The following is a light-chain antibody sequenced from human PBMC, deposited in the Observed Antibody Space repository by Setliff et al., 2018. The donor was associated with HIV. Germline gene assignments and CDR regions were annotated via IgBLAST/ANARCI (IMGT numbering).Light chain of an antibody. CDR1: SRDAGDYDY. CDR2: GVS. CDR3: SSYTSASTLVYV. V-gene: IGLV2-14*01. Sequence: QSVLTQPASVSGSLGQSITISCTGASRDAGDYDYASWYQQHPGKVPKLLIYGVSSRPSGVSDRFSGSRTGNTASLTISGLQDDDEADYYCSSYTSASTLVYVFGTGTKVTVL. J-gene: IGLJ1*01.